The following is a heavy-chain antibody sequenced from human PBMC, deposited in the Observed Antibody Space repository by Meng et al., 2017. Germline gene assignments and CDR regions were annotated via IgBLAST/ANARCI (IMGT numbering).Heavy chain of an antibody. D-gene: IGHD6-19*01. CDR1: GYTFTSYA. J-gene: IGHJ4*02. CDR3: ARNAYIAVAGTEMDY. Sequence: VQCVQSGAEVKKPGASLKVFCKASGYTFTSYAMHWVRQAPGQRLEWMGWINAGNGNTKYSQKFQGRVTITRDTSASTAYMELSSLRSEDTAVYYCARNAYIAVAGTEMDYWGQGTLVTVSS. CDR2: INAGNGNT. V-gene: IGHV1-3*01.